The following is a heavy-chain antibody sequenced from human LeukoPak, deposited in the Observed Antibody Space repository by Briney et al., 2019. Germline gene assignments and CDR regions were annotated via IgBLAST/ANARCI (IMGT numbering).Heavy chain of an antibody. CDR3: ARVGTIFGVVIPLDY. CDR1: GFTFSDHS. V-gene: IGHV3-48*02. D-gene: IGHD3-3*02. CDR2: ISASSATI. J-gene: IGHJ4*02. Sequence: GGSLRLSCAASGFTFSDHSMNWVRQTPGKGLQWVSYISASSATIYYADSVKGRFTISRDNAKNSLYLQMSSLRDEDTAVYYCARVGTIFGVVIPLDYWGQGTLVTVSS.